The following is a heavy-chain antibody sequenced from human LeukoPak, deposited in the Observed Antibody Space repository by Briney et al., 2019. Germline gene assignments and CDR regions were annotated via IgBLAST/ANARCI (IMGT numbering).Heavy chain of an antibody. Sequence: GGSLRLSWAASGFTVSSNYMSWVRQAPGKGLEWVSVIYSGGSTYYADSVKGRFTISRDNSKNTLYLQMNSLRAEDTAVYYCARDKAVAGSYYYYGMTSGAKGPRSPSP. CDR1: GFTVSSNY. CDR3: ARDKAVAGSYYYYGMTS. J-gene: IGHJ6*02. V-gene: IGHV3-66*01. CDR2: IYSGGST. D-gene: IGHD6-19*01.